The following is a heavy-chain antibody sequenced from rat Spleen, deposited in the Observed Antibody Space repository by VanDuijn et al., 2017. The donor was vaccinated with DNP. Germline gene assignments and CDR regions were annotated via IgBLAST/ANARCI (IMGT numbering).Heavy chain of an antibody. V-gene: IGHV5-25*01. D-gene: IGHD3-1*01. Sequence: EVQVVESGGGLVQPGRSMTVSCAASGFTFTNSDMAWVRQAPTKGLEWVASISTSGGVTYYRDSVKGRFTISRDDAKSGLYLQMNSLKSEDTATYYCARGSTSIYWYFDFWGPGTMVTVSS. CDR3: ARGSTSIYWYFDF. CDR2: ISTSGGVT. CDR1: GFTFTNSD. J-gene: IGHJ1*01.